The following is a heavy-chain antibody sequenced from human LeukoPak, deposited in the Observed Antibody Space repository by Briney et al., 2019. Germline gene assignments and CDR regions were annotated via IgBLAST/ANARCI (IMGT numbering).Heavy chain of an antibody. J-gene: IGHJ4*02. Sequence: SETLSLTRTVSGGSISTYYWSWVRQPPGKGLEWIGYIYYTGDTRSNPSLKSRVTLLVDTSKNQFSLRLTSVTAADTAVYYCARHQRGFCDGGDCPYYFDHWGQGTLVTVSS. CDR2: IYYTGDT. CDR1: GGSISTYY. CDR3: ARHQRGFCDGGDCPYYFDH. V-gene: IGHV4-59*08. D-gene: IGHD2-21*02.